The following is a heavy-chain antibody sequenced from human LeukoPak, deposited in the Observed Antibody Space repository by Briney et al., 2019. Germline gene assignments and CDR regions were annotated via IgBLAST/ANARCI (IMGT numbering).Heavy chain of an antibody. CDR3: ARSFWNDLEYYYNGLDV. CDR2: ISGSGDST. V-gene: IGHV3-23*01. J-gene: IGHJ6*02. CDR1: GFTFSSYE. Sequence: GGSLRLSCAGSGFTFSSYEMTWVRQAPGKGLEWVSAISGSGDSTYYADSVKGRFTISRDNFKNTLHLQMNSMRAEDTAVYYCARSFWNDLEYYYNGLDVWGQGTTVTVSS. D-gene: IGHD1-1*01.